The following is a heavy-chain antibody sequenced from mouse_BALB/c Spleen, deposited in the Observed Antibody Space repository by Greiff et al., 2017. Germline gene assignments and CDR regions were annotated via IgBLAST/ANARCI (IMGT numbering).Heavy chain of an antibody. CDR2: IWAGGST. CDR3: ARDRMITTDYAMDY. V-gene: IGHV2-9*02. J-gene: IGHJ4*01. CDR1: GFSLTSYG. D-gene: IGHD2-4*01. Sequence: QVQLKESGPGLVAPSQSLSITCTVSGFSLTSYGVHWVRQPPGKGLEWLGVIWAGGSTNYNSALMSRLSISKDNSKSQVFLKMNSLQTDDTAMDYCARDRMITTDYAMDYWGQGTSVTVSA.